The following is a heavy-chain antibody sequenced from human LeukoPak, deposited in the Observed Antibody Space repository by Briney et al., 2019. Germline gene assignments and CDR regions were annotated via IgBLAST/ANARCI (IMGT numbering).Heavy chain of an antibody. V-gene: IGHV4-59*11. D-gene: IGHD3-10*01. Sequence: SETLSLACTVSGGSISSHYWSWIRQPPGKGLEWIGYIYYSGNTNYNPSLKSRVTISVDTSKNQFSLKLSSVTAADTAVYYCARIRITMVRGVIMVNYYFDYWGQGTLVTVSS. CDR1: GGSISSHY. CDR3: ARIRITMVRGVIMVNYYFDY. CDR2: IYYSGNT. J-gene: IGHJ4*02.